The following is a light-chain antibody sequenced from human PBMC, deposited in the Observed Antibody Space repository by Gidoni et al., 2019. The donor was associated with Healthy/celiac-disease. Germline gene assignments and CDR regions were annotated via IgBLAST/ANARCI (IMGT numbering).Light chain of an antibody. V-gene: IGKV1-27*01. Sequence: DIQMTQSPSSLSASVGDRVTITCRARQGISNYLAWYQQKPGKVPKLLIYAASTLQSGVPSRFSGGGSGTDFTLTISSLQPEDVATYYCQKYNSAPRTFGQGTKVEIK. CDR3: QKYNSAPRT. CDR1: QGISNY. CDR2: AAS. J-gene: IGKJ1*01.